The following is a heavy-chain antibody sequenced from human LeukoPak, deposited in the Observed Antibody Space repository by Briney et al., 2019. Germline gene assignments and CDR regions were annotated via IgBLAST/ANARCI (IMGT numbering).Heavy chain of an antibody. CDR2: IYYSGST. CDR1: GGSISSSSYY. V-gene: IGHV4-39*01. CDR3: ARHAGVGATLYYYYYYMDV. Sequence: SETLSHTCTVSGGSISSSSYYWGWIRQPPGKGLEWIGSIYYSGSTYYNPSLKSRVTISVDTSKNQFSLKLSSVTAADTAVYYCARHAGVGATLYYYYYYMDVWGKGTTVTVSS. D-gene: IGHD1-26*01. J-gene: IGHJ6*03.